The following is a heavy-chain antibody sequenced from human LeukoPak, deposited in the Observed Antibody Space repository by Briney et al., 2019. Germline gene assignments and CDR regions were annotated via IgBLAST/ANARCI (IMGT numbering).Heavy chain of an antibody. V-gene: IGHV1-18*01. CDR3: ARGQGLYYYDSSGYYSSRGDYYYYYMDV. Sequence: ASVKVSCKASGYTFTSYGISWVRQAPGQGLEWMGWISAYNGNTNYAQKLQGRVTMTTDTSTSTAYMELRSLRSDDTAVYYCARGQGLYYYDSSGYYSSRGDYYYYYMDVWGKGTTVTVSS. CDR1: GYTFTSYG. D-gene: IGHD3-22*01. CDR2: ISAYNGNT. J-gene: IGHJ6*03.